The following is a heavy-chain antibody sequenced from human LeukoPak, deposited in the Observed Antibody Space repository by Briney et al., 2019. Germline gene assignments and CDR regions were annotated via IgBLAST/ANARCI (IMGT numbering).Heavy chain of an antibody. Sequence: PGGSLRLSCAASGFTFSSYEMNWVRQAPGKGLERVSYISSSGTTIYYADSVKGRVTVFRDNAKNSLYLQMNSLRAEDTAVYYCLRGDVRDYWGQGTLVTVSS. V-gene: IGHV3-48*03. J-gene: IGHJ4*02. CDR3: LRGDVRDY. D-gene: IGHD2-21*01. CDR1: GFTFSSYE. CDR2: ISSSGTTI.